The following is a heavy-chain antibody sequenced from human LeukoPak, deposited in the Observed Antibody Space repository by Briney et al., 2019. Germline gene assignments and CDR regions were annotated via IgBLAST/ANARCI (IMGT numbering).Heavy chain of an antibody. CDR1: GGSISPYF. CDR3: ARQGTTSPQHYFYYYGMDV. J-gene: IGHJ6*02. V-gene: IGHV4-59*08. CDR2: IFYSGTT. Sequence: PSETLSLTCSVSGGSISPYFWTWIRQPPGKGLEWIGYIFYSGTTNYNPSLKSRVSISVDTSKNQFSLKLSSVTAADTAVYYCARQGTTSPQHYFYYYGMDVWGQGTTVTVSS. D-gene: IGHD2-2*01.